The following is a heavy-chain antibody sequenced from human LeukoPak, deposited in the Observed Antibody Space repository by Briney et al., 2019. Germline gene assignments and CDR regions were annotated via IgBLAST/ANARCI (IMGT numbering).Heavy chain of an antibody. D-gene: IGHD6-13*01. Sequence: GESLKISCKGSGDSFTSYWIGWVRQMPGKGLEWMGIIYPGDSDTRYSPSFQGQVTISADKSISTAYLQWSSLKASDTAMYYCARPSIAAAGTHYYFDYWGQGTLVTVSS. CDR2: IYPGDSDT. J-gene: IGHJ4*02. V-gene: IGHV5-51*01. CDR1: GDSFTSYW. CDR3: ARPSIAAAGTHYYFDY.